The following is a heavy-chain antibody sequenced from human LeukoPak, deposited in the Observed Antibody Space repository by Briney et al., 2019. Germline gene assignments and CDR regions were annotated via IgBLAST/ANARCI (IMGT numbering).Heavy chain of an antibody. CDR3: ARGSTMVSDY. V-gene: IGHV3-20*04. CDR2: IDWNGAST. Sequence: GGSLRLSCAASGFTFDDYGMSWVRHVAGQGLEWVSGIDWNGASTGYADSVKGRFTISRDNAKKSLYLQMNSLRAEDTALYYCARGSTMVSDYWGQGTLVIVSS. D-gene: IGHD3-10*01. CDR1: GFTFDDYG. J-gene: IGHJ4*02.